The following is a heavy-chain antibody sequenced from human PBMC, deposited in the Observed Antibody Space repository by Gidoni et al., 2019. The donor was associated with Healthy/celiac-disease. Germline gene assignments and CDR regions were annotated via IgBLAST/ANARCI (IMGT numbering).Heavy chain of an antibody. D-gene: IGHD5-18*01. Sequence: QLQLQESGPGLVKPSETLSLTCTVSGGSISSSSYYWGWIRQPPGKGLEWIGSIYYSGSTYYNPSLKSRVTISVDTSKNQFSLKLSSVTAADTAVYYCARHIRRLYSYGRKVSEDQGLDYWGQGTLVTVSS. V-gene: IGHV4-39*01. CDR2: IYYSGST. J-gene: IGHJ4*02. CDR1: GGSISSSSYY. CDR3: ARHIRRLYSYGRKVSEDQGLDY.